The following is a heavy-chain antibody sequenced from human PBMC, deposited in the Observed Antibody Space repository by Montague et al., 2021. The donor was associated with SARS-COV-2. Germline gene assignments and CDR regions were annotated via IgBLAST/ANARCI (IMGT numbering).Heavy chain of an antibody. CDR1: GGSISSGSYC. CDR2: IYTSGST. V-gene: IGHV4-61*02. CDR3: ARELIRGAMVLYYFAY. J-gene: IGHJ4*02. D-gene: IGHD3-10*01. Sequence: TLSLTCTVSGGSISSGSYCWSWIRQPAGKGLEWIGRIYTSGSTNYNPSLKSRVTISVGTSKNQFSLKLSSVTAADTAVYYCARELIRGAMVLYYFAYWAQGTRSPSPQ.